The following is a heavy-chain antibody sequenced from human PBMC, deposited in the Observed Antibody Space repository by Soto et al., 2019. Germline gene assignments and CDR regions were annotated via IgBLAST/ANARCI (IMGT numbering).Heavy chain of an antibody. J-gene: IGHJ6*01. D-gene: IGHD3-22*01. CDR3: ANIAWLPHPGMDV. CDR2: ISGSGGST. Sequence: GGSLRLSCAASGFTVSSYAMSWVRQSPGKGLELVSAISGSGGSTYYADSVKGRFTISRDNSKNTLYLQMNSLRPEDTAVYYSANIAWLPHPGMDVWGQGTKVTVSS. CDR1: GFTVSSYA. V-gene: IGHV3-23*01.